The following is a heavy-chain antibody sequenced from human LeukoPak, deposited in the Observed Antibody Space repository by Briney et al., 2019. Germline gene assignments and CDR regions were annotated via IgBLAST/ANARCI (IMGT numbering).Heavy chain of an antibody. D-gene: IGHD3-10*01. CDR3: ARLYSGTRPPDY. CDR2: IYYSGRT. Sequence: SETLSLTCTVSGDSINSRTYYWGWIRQPPGKGLEWIGSIYYSGRTYYNPSLKSRVAVSVDTSKSRISLKLISVTAADTAIYYCARLYSGTRPPDYWGQGTLVTVSS. V-gene: IGHV4-39*01. J-gene: IGHJ4*02. CDR1: GDSINSRTYY.